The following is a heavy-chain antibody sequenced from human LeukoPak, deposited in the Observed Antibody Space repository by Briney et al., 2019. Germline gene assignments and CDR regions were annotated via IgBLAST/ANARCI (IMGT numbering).Heavy chain of an antibody. D-gene: IGHD3-3*01. CDR2: IYYSGST. J-gene: IGHJ6*03. V-gene: IGHV4-59*01. CDR3: ARANYDFWSGYSNLRYYYYYMDV. CDR1: GGSISSYY. Sequence: SETLSLTCTVSGGSISSYYWSWIRQPPGKGLEWVGYIYYSGSTNYNPSLKRRVTISVDTSKNQFSLKLSSVTAADTAVYYCARANYDFWSGYSNLRYYYYYMDVWGKGTTVTVSS.